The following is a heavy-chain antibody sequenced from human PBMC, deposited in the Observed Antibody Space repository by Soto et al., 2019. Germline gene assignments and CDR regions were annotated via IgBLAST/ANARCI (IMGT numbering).Heavy chain of an antibody. Sequence: QVQLVQSGAEVKKPGASVKVSCKASGYTFTSYGISWVRQAPGQGLEWMGWISAYNGNTNYAQQLQGRVTMTTDTSTSTAYMGLRSLRSDDTAVYYCARGLYYYGSGSYYNPSPPPSDYWGQGTLVTVSS. V-gene: IGHV1-18*01. J-gene: IGHJ4*02. CDR1: GYTFTSYG. CDR2: ISAYNGNT. CDR3: ARGLYYYGSGSYYNPSPPPSDY. D-gene: IGHD3-10*01.